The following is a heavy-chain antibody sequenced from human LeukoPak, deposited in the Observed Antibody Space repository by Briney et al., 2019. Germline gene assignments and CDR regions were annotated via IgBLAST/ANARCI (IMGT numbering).Heavy chain of an antibody. CDR2: INHSGST. D-gene: IGHD3-16*02. V-gene: IGHV4-34*01. J-gene: IGHJ4*02. CDR1: GGSFSGYY. CDR3: ARGLRGVSLYHYFDY. Sequence: NTSETLSFTCAVYGGSFSGYYWSWIRQPPGKGLEWIGEINHSGSTNYNPSLKSRVTISVDTSKNQFSLKLSSVTAADTAVYYCARGLRGVSLYHYFDYWGQGTLVTVSS.